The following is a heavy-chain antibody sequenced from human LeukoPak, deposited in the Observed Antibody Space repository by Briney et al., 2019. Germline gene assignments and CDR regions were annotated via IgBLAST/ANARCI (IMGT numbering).Heavy chain of an antibody. V-gene: IGHV3-15*01. J-gene: IGHJ1*01. Sequence: PGGSLRLSCAASGFTFSKEWMSWVRQAPGKGLEWVGRIKTKIEGETTDYPAPMRGRFTISRDDSKNTLYLQMNSLKVEDTAVYYCTTVGNLWGPGTLVTVSS. CDR2: IKTKIEGETT. CDR3: TTVGNL. CDR1: GFTFSKEW.